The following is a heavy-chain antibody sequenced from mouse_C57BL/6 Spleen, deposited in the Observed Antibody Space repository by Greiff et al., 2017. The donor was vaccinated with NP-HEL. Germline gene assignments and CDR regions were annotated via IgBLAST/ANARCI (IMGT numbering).Heavy chain of an antibody. CDR3: ARGHSSGYVAFAY. J-gene: IGHJ3*01. CDR2: IDPSDSYT. D-gene: IGHD3-1*01. Sequence: QVQLQQPGAELVKPGASVKLSCKASGYTFTSYWMQWVKQRPGKGLEWNGKIDPSDSYTTYNQKFKGKSTLTVDTSASTAYMQLSSLTSEDSAVYYCARGHSSGYVAFAYWGQGTLVSVSA. V-gene: IGHV1-50*01. CDR1: GYTFTSYW.